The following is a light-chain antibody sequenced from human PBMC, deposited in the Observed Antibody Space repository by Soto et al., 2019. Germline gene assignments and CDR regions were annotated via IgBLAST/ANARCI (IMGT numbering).Light chain of an antibody. CDR3: QQRGYT. CDR1: QSVSSY. CDR2: DAS. V-gene: IGKV3-11*01. J-gene: IGKJ2*01. Sequence: EIVLTQSPATLSLSPGERATLSCRASQSVSSYLAWYQQKPGQAPRLLIYDASTSATGIPARFRGSGSGTDFTLSIISLEPEDFVVYYCQQRGYTFGQGTKLEIK.